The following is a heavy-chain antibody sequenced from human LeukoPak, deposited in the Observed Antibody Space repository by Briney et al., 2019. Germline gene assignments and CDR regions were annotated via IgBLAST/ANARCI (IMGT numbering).Heavy chain of an antibody. Sequence: PGGSLRLSCAASGFTFDDYSMHWVRQAPGKGLEWVSLINGDGGSTYYADSVKGRFTISRDNSKNSLYLQMNSLRAEDTALYYCAKDMGRYCSSTSCYHDQPVDYWGQGNLVTVSS. V-gene: IGHV3-43*02. D-gene: IGHD2-2*01. CDR2: INGDGGST. CDR1: GFTFDDYS. CDR3: AKDMGRYCSSTSCYHDQPVDY. J-gene: IGHJ4*02.